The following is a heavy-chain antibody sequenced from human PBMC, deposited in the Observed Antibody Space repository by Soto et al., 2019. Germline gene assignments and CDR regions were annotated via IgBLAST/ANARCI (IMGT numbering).Heavy chain of an antibody. J-gene: IGHJ4*02. V-gene: IGHV3-21*01. CDR3: ARDLTGEGFDY. Sequence: EVQLVESGGGLVKPGGSLRLSCAASGFTFSSYSMNWVRQAPGKGLEWVSYISSSSSYIYYADSVKGRFTISRDNAKNSLYMQMNSLRAEDTAVYYCARDLTGEGFDYWGQGTLVTVSS. CDR1: GFTFSSYS. CDR2: ISSSSSYI. D-gene: IGHD7-27*01.